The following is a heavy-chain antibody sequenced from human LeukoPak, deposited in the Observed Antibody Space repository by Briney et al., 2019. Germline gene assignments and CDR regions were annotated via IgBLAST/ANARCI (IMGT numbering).Heavy chain of an antibody. CDR3: AKRLGSSSWYSF. CDR2: ISGSGGNT. CDR1: GFTFSSYA. Sequence: PGGSLRLSCAASGFTFSSYAMSWVRQAPGKGLEWVSAISGSGGNTYYADSVKGRFTISRDNSKNTLLLQMNSLRAEDTAVYYCAKRLGSSSWYSFWGQGTLVTVSS. J-gene: IGHJ4*02. D-gene: IGHD6-13*01. V-gene: IGHV3-23*01.